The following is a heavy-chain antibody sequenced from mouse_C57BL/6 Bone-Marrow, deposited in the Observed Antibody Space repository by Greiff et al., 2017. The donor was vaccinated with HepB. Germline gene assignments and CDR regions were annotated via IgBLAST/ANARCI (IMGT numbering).Heavy chain of an antibody. D-gene: IGHD1-1*01. J-gene: IGHJ2*01. Sequence: QVQLQQPGAELVMPGASVKLSCKASGYTFTSYWMHWVKQRPGQGLEWIGEIDPSDSYTNYNQKFKGKSTLTVDKSSSTAYMQLSSLTSEDSAVYDCARGGIYYGSFDYWGRGKTLTVSS. CDR2: IDPSDSYT. CDR1: GYTFTSYW. CDR3: ARGGIYYGSFDY. V-gene: IGHV1-69*01.